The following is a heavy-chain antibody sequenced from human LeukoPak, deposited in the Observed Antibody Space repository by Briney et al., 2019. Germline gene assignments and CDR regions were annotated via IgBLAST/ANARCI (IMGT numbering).Heavy chain of an antibody. CDR1: GYTFTSYY. D-gene: IGHD6-13*01. J-gene: IGHJ4*02. CDR2: INPSGGST. V-gene: IGHV1-46*01. Sequence: ASVKVSCKASGYTFTSYYMHWVRQAPGQGLEWMGIINPSGGSTSYAQKFQGRVTMTRDTSTSTVYMEPSSLRSEDTAVYYCARDINYSSSWQRNAFDYWGQGTLVTVSS. CDR3: ARDINYSSSWQRNAFDY.